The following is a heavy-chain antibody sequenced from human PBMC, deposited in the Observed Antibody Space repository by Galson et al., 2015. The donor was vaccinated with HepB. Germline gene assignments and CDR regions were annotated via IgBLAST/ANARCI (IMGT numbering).Heavy chain of an antibody. CDR1: GYPFSSYG. D-gene: IGHD5-24*01. Sequence: SVKVSCKASGYPFSSYGISWVRQAPGQGLEWMGWISAYNGNTNYAQKVKGRVTMTTDTSTTTAYMELRSLRSDDTAVYYCALSRDGYNWGYWGQGSLVTVSS. CDR2: ISAYNGNT. CDR3: ALSRDGYNWGY. J-gene: IGHJ4*02. V-gene: IGHV1-18*04.